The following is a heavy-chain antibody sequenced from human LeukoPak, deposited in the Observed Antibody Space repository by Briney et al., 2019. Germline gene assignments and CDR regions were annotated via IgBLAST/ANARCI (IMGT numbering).Heavy chain of an antibody. Sequence: SETLSLTCTVSGGSISSYYWSWIRQPAGKGLEWIGRIYTSGSTNYNPSLKSRVTMSVDTSKNQFSLKLSSVTAADTAVYYCARHPDYGGNSGWYFDLWGRGTLVTVSS. CDR2: IYTSGST. D-gene: IGHD4-23*01. CDR3: ARHPDYGGNSGWYFDL. J-gene: IGHJ2*01. CDR1: GGSISSYY. V-gene: IGHV4-4*07.